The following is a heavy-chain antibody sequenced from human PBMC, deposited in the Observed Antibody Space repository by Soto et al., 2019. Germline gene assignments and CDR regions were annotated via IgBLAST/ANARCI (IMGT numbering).Heavy chain of an antibody. D-gene: IGHD6-19*01. CDR2: ISAYNGNA. J-gene: IGHJ4*02. CDR3: ARLDGSAWSGLDS. Sequence: VKVSCKASGYTFTSYGISWVRQAPGRGLEWLGWISAYNGNAHYAQNFQGRVTMTTDTSTDTAYMELTSLTSDDTATYFCARLDGSAWSGLDSWGQGALVTVSS. V-gene: IGHV1-18*01. CDR1: GYTFTSYG.